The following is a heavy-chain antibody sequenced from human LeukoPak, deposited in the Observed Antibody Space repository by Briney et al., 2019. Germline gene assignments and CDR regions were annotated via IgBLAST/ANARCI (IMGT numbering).Heavy chain of an antibody. CDR1: GFTFSSYA. CDR2: ISYDGSNK. CDR3: ARGPWSGDDY. J-gene: IGHJ4*02. Sequence: GRSLRLSCAASGFTFSSYAMHWVRQAPGKGLEWVAVISYDGSNKYYADSVKGRFTISRDNSKNTLYLQMNSLRAEDTAVYYCARGPWSGDDYWGQGTLVTVSS. V-gene: IGHV3-30-3*01. D-gene: IGHD3-3*01.